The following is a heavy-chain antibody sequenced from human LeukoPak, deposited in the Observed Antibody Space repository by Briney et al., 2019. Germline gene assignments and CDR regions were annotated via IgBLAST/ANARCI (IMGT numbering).Heavy chain of an antibody. V-gene: IGHV4-39*07. CDR2: IYYSGST. CDR1: GGSISSSSYY. D-gene: IGHD3-22*01. CDR3: ARDDTMILGWFDP. Sequence: SETLSLTCTVSGGSISSSSYYWGWIRQPPGKGLEWIGSIYYSGSTYYNPSLKSRVTISVDTSKNQFSLKLSSVTAADTAVYYCARDDTMILGWFDPWGQGTLVTVSS. J-gene: IGHJ5*02.